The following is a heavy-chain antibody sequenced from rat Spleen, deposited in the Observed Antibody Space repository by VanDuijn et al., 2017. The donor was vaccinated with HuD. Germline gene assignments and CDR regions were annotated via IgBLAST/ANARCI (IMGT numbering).Heavy chain of an antibody. CDR3: ARHDYSAPFDY. CDR1: GFTFSDYA. Sequence: EVQLVESDGGLVQPGRSLKFSCAASGFTFSDYAMAWVRQAPKKGLEWVATIIYDGSSTYYRDSVKGRFTISRDNAKNTLYLQMDSLRSEDTATYYCARHDYSAPFDYWGQGVMVTVSS. V-gene: IGHV5-17*01. J-gene: IGHJ2*01. D-gene: IGHD1-1*01. CDR2: IIYDGSST.